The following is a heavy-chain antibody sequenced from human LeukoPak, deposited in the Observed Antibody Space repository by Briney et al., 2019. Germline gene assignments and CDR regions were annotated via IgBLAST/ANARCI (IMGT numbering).Heavy chain of an antibody. CDR1: GYTFTGHY. V-gene: IGHV1-2*02. Sequence: GASVKASCKASGYTFTGHYMHWVRQAPGQGLEWMGWISPNSGDTDYAQRFQGRVTMTRDTSISTAHMELSRLTSDDTAVYYCARAAIAVAGDYHYHYMDVWGKGTTVTVS. J-gene: IGHJ6*03. CDR2: ISPNSGDT. D-gene: IGHD6-19*01. CDR3: ARAAIAVAGDYHYHYMDV.